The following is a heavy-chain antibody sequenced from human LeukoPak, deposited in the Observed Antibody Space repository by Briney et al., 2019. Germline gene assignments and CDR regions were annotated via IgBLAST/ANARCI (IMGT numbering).Heavy chain of an antibody. D-gene: IGHD3-10*01. V-gene: IGHV3-7*01. CDR1: GFSFRDYW. CDR3: VTSWVRQERDF. J-gene: IGHJ4*02. CDR2: IEPDGSGK. Sequence: GGSLRLSCAASGFSFRDYWMSWVRQAPGKGLEWVADIEPDGSGKTYVDSVKGRFTISRDNARQSLYLQMDTLTAEDTAVYYCVTSWVRQERDFWGQGTLVTVSS.